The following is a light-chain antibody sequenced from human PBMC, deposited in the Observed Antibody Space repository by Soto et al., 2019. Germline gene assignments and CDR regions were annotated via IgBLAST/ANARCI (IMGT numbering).Light chain of an antibody. J-gene: IGKJ4*01. V-gene: IGKV3-11*01. Sequence: EIVLTQFPATPSISQEERATLSCRASQSVSSYLAWYQQKPGQAPRLLIYDASNRATGTPARFSGSGSGTDFALTIIFLVPENLAVYNSHQRNSWPLTFGGGTKV. CDR3: HQRNSWPLT. CDR2: DAS. CDR1: QSVSSY.